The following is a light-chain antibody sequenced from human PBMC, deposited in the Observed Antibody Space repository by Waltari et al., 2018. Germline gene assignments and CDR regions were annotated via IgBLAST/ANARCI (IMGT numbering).Light chain of an antibody. CDR2: DVG. CDR1: SGDVVGYNI. V-gene: IGLV2-11*01. Sequence: QSALIQLRSVSGSPGRSVTISSTGTSGDVVGYNIVSWYQHTPGKAPNLMIYDVGKRPSGVPDRFSGSKSGNTASLTISGLQAEDEADYYCCSYAGSYTVVFGGGTKLTVL. J-gene: IGLJ2*01. CDR3: CSYAGSYTVV.